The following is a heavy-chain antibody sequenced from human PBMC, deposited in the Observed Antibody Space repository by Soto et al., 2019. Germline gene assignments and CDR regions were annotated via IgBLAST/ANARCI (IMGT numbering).Heavy chain of an antibody. CDR2: MNPNSGNT. J-gene: IGHJ4*02. V-gene: IGHV1-8*01. CDR1: GYTFTSYD. D-gene: IGHD6-19*01. Sequence: QVQLVQSGAEVKKPGASVKVSCKASGYTFTSYDINWVRQANGQGLEWMGWMNPNSGNTGYAQKFQGRVTMPRNIAISTAYMELISLRSEDTAVYYCAREESSGGSKYWGQGTLVSVSS. CDR3: AREESSGGSKY.